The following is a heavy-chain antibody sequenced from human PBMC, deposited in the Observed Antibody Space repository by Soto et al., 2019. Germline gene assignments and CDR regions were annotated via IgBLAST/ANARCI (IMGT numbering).Heavy chain of an antibody. J-gene: IGHJ4*02. V-gene: IGHV4-4*02. CDR2: VFHKGIT. Sequence: QVQLQESGPRLVRPLGTLSVTCSVSGDSIKSNVWWSWVRQSPGKALEWIGEVFHKGITNYNPSLWGRVTMSVDKANNQFSLMLTSVTAADTGIYYCARDAAVPGEADRFDYWGQGILVTVSS. CDR1: GDSIKSNVW. D-gene: IGHD6-19*01. CDR3: ARDAAVPGEADRFDY.